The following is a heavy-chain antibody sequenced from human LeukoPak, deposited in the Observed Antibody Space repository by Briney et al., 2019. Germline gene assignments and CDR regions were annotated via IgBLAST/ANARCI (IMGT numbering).Heavy chain of an antibody. CDR1: GFTFSSYA. CDR3: ARDSRSGSYCDY. CDR2: ISYDGSNK. D-gene: IGHD1-26*01. J-gene: IGHJ4*02. V-gene: IGHV3-30-3*01. Sequence: PGRSLRLSCAASGFTFSSYAVHWVRQAPGKGLEWVAVISYDGSNKYYADPVKGRFTISRDNSKNTLYLQMNSLRAEDTAVYYCARDSRSGSYCDYWGQGTLVTVSS.